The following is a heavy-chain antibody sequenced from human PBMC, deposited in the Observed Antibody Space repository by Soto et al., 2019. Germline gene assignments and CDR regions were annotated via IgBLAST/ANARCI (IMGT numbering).Heavy chain of an antibody. Sequence: PPETLSLTCTVSGSDITTYYSSWLRQPPGKGMEWIGHIYDTGSTTYNPSPKSRVTISVDTSNKQFSRRLTSVTEAETAVYYCNRVYDSSGYYGLDYWGQGTLVTVSS. CDR1: GSDITTYY. D-gene: IGHD3-22*01. CDR3: NRVYDSSGYYGLDY. V-gene: IGHV4-59*01. J-gene: IGHJ4*02. CDR2: IYDTGST.